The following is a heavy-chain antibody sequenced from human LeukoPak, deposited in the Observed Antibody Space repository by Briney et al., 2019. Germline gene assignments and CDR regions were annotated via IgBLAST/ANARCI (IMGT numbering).Heavy chain of an antibody. CDR3: AGAGFDY. CDR1: GFTFISYE. D-gene: IGHD4/OR15-4a*01. Sequence: PGGSLRLSCAASGFTFISYEMNWVRQAPGKGLEWVPHISTSGGTTYYADSVKGRFTISRDNAKNSLYLQMNSLRPEDTAVYYCAGAGFDYWGQGTLVTVSS. CDR2: ISTSGGTT. V-gene: IGHV3-48*03. J-gene: IGHJ4*02.